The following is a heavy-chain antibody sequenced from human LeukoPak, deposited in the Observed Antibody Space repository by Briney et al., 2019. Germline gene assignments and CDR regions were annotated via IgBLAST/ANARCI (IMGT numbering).Heavy chain of an antibody. CDR2: IIPIFGTA. CDR1: GGTFSSYA. CDR3: ARGGIPIQLWPHYLDY. Sequence: SVKVSCKASGGTFSSYAISWVRQAPGQGLEWMGGIIPIFGTANYAQKFQGRVTSTADESTSTAYMELSSLRSEDTAVYYCARGGIPIQLWPHYLDYWGQGTLVTVSS. D-gene: IGHD5-18*01. V-gene: IGHV1-69*01. J-gene: IGHJ4*02.